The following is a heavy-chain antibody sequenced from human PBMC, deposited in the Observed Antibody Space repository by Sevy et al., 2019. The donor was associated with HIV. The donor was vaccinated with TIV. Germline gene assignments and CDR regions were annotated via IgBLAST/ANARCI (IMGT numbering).Heavy chain of an antibody. CDR3: VKDTTIDSSGYYPAGFDY. CDR2: ISWNGGSI. J-gene: IGHJ4*02. D-gene: IGHD3-22*01. CDR1: GFIFDNYA. V-gene: IGHV3-9*03. Sequence: GGSLRLSCAASGFIFDNYAMHWVRQGPGKGLEWVSGISWNGGSIHYADSVKGRFTISRDNAKNSLYLQMHSLRGEDMGVYYCVKDTTIDSSGYYPAGFDYWGQGTLVTVSS.